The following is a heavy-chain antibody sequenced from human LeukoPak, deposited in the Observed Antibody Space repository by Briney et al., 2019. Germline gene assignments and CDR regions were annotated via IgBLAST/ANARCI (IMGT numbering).Heavy chain of an antibody. Sequence: ASVKVSCKASGYTFTSYGISWVRLAPGEGLEWMGWISAYNGNTNCAQKLQGRVTMTTDTSTSTAYMELRSLRSDDTAVYYCARAGWYELPRYAFDIWGQGTMVTVSS. V-gene: IGHV1-18*01. CDR2: ISAYNGNT. D-gene: IGHD6-19*01. J-gene: IGHJ3*02. CDR1: GYTFTSYG. CDR3: ARAGWYELPRYAFDI.